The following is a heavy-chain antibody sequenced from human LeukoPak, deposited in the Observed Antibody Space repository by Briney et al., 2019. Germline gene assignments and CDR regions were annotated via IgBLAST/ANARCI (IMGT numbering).Heavy chain of an antibody. CDR2: FKSRTDGGTT. CDR1: GFTFTNAW. Sequence: GGSLTLSCAASGFTFTNAWMSWVRQATGKGLEWLGYFKSRTDGGTTDYASPVKDRFTISRDDSKDTLYLQMNSLKTEDIAVYYCATEYYGAYNYWGQGTLVTVSS. J-gene: IGHJ4*02. V-gene: IGHV3-15*01. D-gene: IGHD4-17*01. CDR3: ATEYYGAYNY.